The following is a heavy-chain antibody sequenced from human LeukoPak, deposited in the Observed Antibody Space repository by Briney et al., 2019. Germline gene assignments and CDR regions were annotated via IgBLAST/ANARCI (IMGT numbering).Heavy chain of an antibody. CDR3: ARENSNLRPDY. V-gene: IGHV1-18*01. CDR1: GYTFTSYG. Sequence: GASVKVSCKASGYTFTSYGISWVRQAPGQGREWMGWISAYNGNTNYAQKLQGRVTMTTDTSTSTAYMELRGLRSDDTAVYYCARENSNLRPDYWGQGTLVTVSS. CDR2: ISAYNGNT. J-gene: IGHJ4*02. D-gene: IGHD4-11*01.